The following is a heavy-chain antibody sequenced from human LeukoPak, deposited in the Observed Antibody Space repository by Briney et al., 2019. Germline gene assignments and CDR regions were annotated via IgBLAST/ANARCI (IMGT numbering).Heavy chain of an antibody. CDR1: GFTFSSYA. J-gene: IGHJ5*02. CDR2: ISGSGGST. Sequence: GGSLRLSCAASGFTFSSYAMSWVRQAPGEGLEWVSAISGSGGSTYYADSVKGRFTISRDNSKNTLYLQMNSLRAEDTAVYYCAKDSYYYDSSGLFDPWGQGTLVTVSS. D-gene: IGHD3-22*01. CDR3: AKDSYYYDSSGLFDP. V-gene: IGHV3-23*01.